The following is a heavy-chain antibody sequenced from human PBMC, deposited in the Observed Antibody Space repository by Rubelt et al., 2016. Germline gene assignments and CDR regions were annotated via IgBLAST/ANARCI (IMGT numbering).Heavy chain of an antibody. D-gene: IGHD3-22*01. V-gene: IGHV2-70*15. CDR2: IDWDDDK. CDR1: GFSLSTSGMC. CDR3: ARILLPDYYDSSGGMDV. Sequence: QVTLRESGPALVKPTQTLTLTCTFSGFSLSTSGMCVSWIRQPPGKALEWLARIDWDDDKYYSTSLKTRLTISKDTPKNQVVLTMTNMDPVETATYYCARILLPDYYDSSGGMDVWGQGTTVTVSS. J-gene: IGHJ6*02.